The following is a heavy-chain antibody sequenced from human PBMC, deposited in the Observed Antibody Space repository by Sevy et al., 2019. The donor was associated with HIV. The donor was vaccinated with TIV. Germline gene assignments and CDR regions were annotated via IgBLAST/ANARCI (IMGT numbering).Heavy chain of an antibody. CDR2: ISYEGGYK. D-gene: IGHD3-16*01. CDR1: GFTLSHHA. J-gene: IGHJ4*02. CDR3: ARDRGRPPTAILYHFDL. Sequence: GSLRLSCDASGFTLSHHALHWVRQTPGKGLEWVASISYEGGYKRYADFVEVGFTIERHNSKNTLYLQMTSLRSEDTGVYFCARDRGRPPTAILYHFDLGGQGTLVTVSS. V-gene: IGHV3-30-3*01.